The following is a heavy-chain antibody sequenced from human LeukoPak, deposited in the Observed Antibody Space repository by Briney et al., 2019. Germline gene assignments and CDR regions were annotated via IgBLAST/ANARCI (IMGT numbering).Heavy chain of an antibody. CDR2: ISGGGGT. CDR3: ARVVDSTRAFHI. Sequence: PGGSETLFCAASGFTVSNNFMSWVRQAPGQGLEWVSLISGGGGTYYAASVKGRFTISSGNSENSLYLQMNSLRPEDTAAYYCARVVDSTRAFHIWGPGKLVSVSS. CDR1: GFTVSNNF. V-gene: IGHV3-66*01. J-gene: IGHJ3*02. D-gene: IGHD2-21*01.